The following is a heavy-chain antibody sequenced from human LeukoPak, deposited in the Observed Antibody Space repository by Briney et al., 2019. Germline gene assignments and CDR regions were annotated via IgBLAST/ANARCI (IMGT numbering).Heavy chain of an antibody. V-gene: IGHV3-48*03. CDR1: GFTFSSYE. Sequence: GGSLRLSCAASGFTFSSYEMNWVRQAPGKGLEWVSYISSSGSNIYYADSVKGRFTISRDNAKNSLYLQMNSLRAEDTAVYYCARENGSGYGNRDYYYYMDVWGKGTTVTVSS. D-gene: IGHD5-12*01. J-gene: IGHJ6*03. CDR2: ISSSGSNI. CDR3: ARENGSGYGNRDYYYYMDV.